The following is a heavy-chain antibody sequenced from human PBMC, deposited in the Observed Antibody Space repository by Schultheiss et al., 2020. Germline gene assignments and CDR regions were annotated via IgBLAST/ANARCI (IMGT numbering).Heavy chain of an antibody. CDR1: GFTFSSYA. J-gene: IGHJ4*02. D-gene: IGHD1-26*01. V-gene: IGHV3-21*04. CDR3: SRRGGSIVGPTLVDY. CDR2: ISCCSSYI. Sequence: GESLKISCAASGFTFSSYAMSWVRQAPGKGLEWVSSISCCSSYIYYADSVKGRFTISRDNAKNSLYLQMNSLKTEDTAVYYCSRRGGSIVGPTLVDYWGQGTLVTVSS.